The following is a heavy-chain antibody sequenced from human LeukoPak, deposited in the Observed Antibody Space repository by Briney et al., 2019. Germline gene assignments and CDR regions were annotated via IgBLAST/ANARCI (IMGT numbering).Heavy chain of an antibody. CDR3: ARGYDSSGYIIGDY. CDR1: GFTFSSYS. CDR2: ISSSSSYI. Sequence: GGSLRLSCAASGFTFSSYSMNWVRPAPGKGLEWVSFISSSSSYIYYADSVKGRFTISRDNAKNSLYLQMNSLRAEDTAVYYCARGYDSSGYIIGDYWGQGTLVTVSP. D-gene: IGHD3-22*01. J-gene: IGHJ4*02. V-gene: IGHV3-21*01.